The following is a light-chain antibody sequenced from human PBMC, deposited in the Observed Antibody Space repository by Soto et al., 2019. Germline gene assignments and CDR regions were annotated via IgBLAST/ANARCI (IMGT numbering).Light chain of an antibody. CDR2: DVS. V-gene: IGLV2-14*01. Sequence: QSALTQPASVSGSPGQSITISCTGTSSDVGGYNYVSWYQQHPGKAPKLMIYDVSNRPSGVSNRFSGSKSGNTASLTISGLQAEDEAEYSCSSYTSSSTLVVFGGGTKLTVL. CDR3: SSYTSSSTLVV. J-gene: IGLJ2*01. CDR1: SSDVGGYNY.